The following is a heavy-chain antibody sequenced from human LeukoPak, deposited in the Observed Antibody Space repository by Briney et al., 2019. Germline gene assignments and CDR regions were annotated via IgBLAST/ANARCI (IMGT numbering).Heavy chain of an antibody. J-gene: IGHJ4*02. CDR1: EFTFSKYW. CDR3: AAKQWLAPPPDS. V-gene: IGHV3-74*01. CDR2: INTDGTVT. Sequence: GGSLRLSCAASEFTFSKYWMLWVRQAPGKGLESVSRINTDGTVTTYADSVKGRFTVSRDNADNTMFLQMNSVRDEDTAVYYCAAKQWLAPPPDSWGQGTPVTVSS. D-gene: IGHD6-19*01.